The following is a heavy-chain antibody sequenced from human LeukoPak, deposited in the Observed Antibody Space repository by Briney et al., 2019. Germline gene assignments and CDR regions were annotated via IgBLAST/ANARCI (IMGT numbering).Heavy chain of an antibody. V-gene: IGHV3-23*01. J-gene: IGHJ4*02. Sequence: GGSLRLSCAASGFTFSSYAMSWVRQAPGKGLEWVSAISGSGGSTYYADSVKGRFTISRDNSKNTLYLQMNSLRAEDTAVYYCATTSRVLRYFDWLGYFDYWGQGTLVTVSS. D-gene: IGHD3-9*01. CDR1: GFTFSSYA. CDR2: ISGSGGST. CDR3: ATTSRVLRYFDWLGYFDY.